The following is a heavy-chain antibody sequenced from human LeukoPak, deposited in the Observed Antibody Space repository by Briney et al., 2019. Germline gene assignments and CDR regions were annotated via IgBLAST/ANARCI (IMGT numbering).Heavy chain of an antibody. Sequence: GGSLRLSCAASGFTFSSYGMSWVRQAPGKGLEWVSAISGSGGSTYYADSVKGRFTISRDNSKNTLYLQMNSLRAEDTAVYYCAKTPPWYCSGGSCRLYYFDYWGQGTLVTVSS. J-gene: IGHJ4*02. V-gene: IGHV3-23*01. CDR3: AKTPPWYCSGGSCRLYYFDY. CDR2: ISGSGGST. D-gene: IGHD2-15*01. CDR1: GFTFSSYG.